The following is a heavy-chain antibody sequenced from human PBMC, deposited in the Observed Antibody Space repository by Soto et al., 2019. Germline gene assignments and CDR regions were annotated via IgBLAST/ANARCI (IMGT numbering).Heavy chain of an antibody. CDR2: ISSTGTSM. CDR3: ARETHFIDY. V-gene: IGHV3-48*03. CDR1: GFTFSSYE. J-gene: IGHJ4*02. Sequence: VQLVESGGELVQPGGSLRLSCAASGFTFSSYEMNWVRQAPGKGLEWVSYISSTGTSMDYADSVKGRFTISRDNAKNSLHLQLNSLRDEDTAVYYCARETHFIDYWGQGTLVTVSA.